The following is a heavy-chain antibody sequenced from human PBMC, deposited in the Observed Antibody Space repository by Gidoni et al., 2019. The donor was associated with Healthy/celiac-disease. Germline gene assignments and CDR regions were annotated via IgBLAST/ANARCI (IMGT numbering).Heavy chain of an antibody. J-gene: IGHJ4*02. CDR1: GYTCTGYY. Sequence: QVQLVQSGAEVKKPGASVKVSCKASGYTCTGYYKHWVRQAPGQGLEWMGWINPNSGGTNYAQKFQGRVTMTRDTSIITAYMELSRLRSDDTAVYYCARDRPATYYYDSSGYCFDYWGQGTLVTVSS. CDR2: INPNSGGT. CDR3: ARDRPATYYYDSSGYCFDY. V-gene: IGHV1-2*02. D-gene: IGHD3-22*01.